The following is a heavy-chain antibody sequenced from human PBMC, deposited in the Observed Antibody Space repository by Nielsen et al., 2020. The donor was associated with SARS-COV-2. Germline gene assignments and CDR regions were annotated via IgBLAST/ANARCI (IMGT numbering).Heavy chain of an antibody. V-gene: IGHV3-23*03. Sequence: WIRQPPGKGLEWVSVIYSGGSSTYYADSVKGRFTISRDNSKNTLYLQMNSLRAEDTAVYYCAKSALNYYDSSGYSYYFDYWGQGTLVTASS. CDR3: AKSALNYYDSSGYSYYFDY. D-gene: IGHD3-22*01. CDR2: IYSGGSST. J-gene: IGHJ4*02.